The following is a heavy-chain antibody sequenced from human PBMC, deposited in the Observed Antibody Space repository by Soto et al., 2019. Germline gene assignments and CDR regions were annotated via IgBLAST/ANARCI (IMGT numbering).Heavy chain of an antibody. CDR1: GFTFDDYA. Sequence: EVQLVESGGGLVQPGRSLRLSCAASGFTFDDYAMHWVRQAPGKGLEWVSGISWNSGSIGYADSVKGRFTISRDNAKNSLYLQMNSLRAEDTALYYCAKVFSGYSRPNAFDIWGQGTMVTVSS. V-gene: IGHV3-9*01. CDR3: AKVFSGYSRPNAFDI. D-gene: IGHD3-22*01. J-gene: IGHJ3*02. CDR2: ISWNSGSI.